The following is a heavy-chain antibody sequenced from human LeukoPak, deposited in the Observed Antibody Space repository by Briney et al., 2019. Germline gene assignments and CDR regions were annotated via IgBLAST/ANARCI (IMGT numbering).Heavy chain of an antibody. CDR3: ASTPPRYLGYFDY. V-gene: IGHV3-53*01. CDR1: GFTVSYNY. Sequence: GGSLRLPCAASGFTVSYNYMSWVRQAPGKGLEWVSVIYSGGSTYYADSVKGRFTISRDNSKNTLYFQMNSLRAEDTAVYYCASTPPRYLGYFDYWGQGTLVTVSS. CDR2: IYSGGST. D-gene: IGHD3-9*01. J-gene: IGHJ4*02.